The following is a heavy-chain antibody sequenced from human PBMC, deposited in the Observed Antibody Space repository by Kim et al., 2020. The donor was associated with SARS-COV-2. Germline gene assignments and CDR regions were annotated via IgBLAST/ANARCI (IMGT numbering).Heavy chain of an antibody. J-gene: IGHJ4*02. Sequence: SETLSLTCAVSGGSISSSNWWSWVRQPPGKGLEWIGEIYHSGSTNYNPSLKSRVTISVDKSKNQFSLKLSSATAADTAVYYCARRQWGGMVGGIQLDYWGQGTLVTVSS. CDR1: GGSISSSNW. CDR2: IYHSGST. V-gene: IGHV4-4*02. D-gene: IGHD1-1*01. CDR3: ARRQWGGMVGGIQLDY.